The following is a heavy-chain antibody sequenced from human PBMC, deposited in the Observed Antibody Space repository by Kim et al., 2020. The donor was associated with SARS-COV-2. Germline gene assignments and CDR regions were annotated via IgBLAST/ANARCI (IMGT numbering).Heavy chain of an antibody. Sequence: SETLSLTCTVSGGSISSSSYYWGWIRQPPGKGLEWIGSIYYSGSTYYNPSLKSRVTISVDTSKNQFSLKLSSVTAADTAVYYCARSGGLLWFGDIHAFDIWGQGTMVTVSS. CDR3: ARSGGLLWFGDIHAFDI. CDR1: GGSISSSSYY. D-gene: IGHD3-10*01. CDR2: IYYSGST. J-gene: IGHJ3*02. V-gene: IGHV4-39*07.